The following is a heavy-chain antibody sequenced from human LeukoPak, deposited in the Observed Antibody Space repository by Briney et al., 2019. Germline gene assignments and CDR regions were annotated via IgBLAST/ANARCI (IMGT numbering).Heavy chain of an antibody. CDR1: GFTFSSYA. CDR3: AKDVSGSYWYY. Sequence: GGSLRLSCAASGFTFSSYAMSWVRQAPGKGLEWVLAISGSGGSTYYADSVKGRFTISRDNSKNTLYLQMNSLRAEDTAVYYCAKDVSGSYWYYWGQGTLVTVSS. CDR2: ISGSGGST. V-gene: IGHV3-23*01. J-gene: IGHJ4*02. D-gene: IGHD1-26*01.